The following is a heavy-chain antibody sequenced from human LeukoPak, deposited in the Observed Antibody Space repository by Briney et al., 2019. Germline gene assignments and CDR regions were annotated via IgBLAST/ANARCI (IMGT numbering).Heavy chain of an antibody. CDR2: LNSDGTST. Sequence: PGGSLRLSCAASGFTFSSYWMHWVRQAPGKGLVWVSLLNSDGTSTFYADSVRGRFTISRDNAKNTLYLQMNSLRAEDTAVYYCAKDLKAVLFAYFDYWGQGILVTVSS. D-gene: IGHD3-16*01. V-gene: IGHV3-74*01. J-gene: IGHJ4*02. CDR1: GFTFSSYW. CDR3: AKDLKAVLFAYFDY.